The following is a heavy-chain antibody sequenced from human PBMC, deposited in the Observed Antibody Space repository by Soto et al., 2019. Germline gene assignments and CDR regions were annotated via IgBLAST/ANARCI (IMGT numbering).Heavy chain of an antibody. J-gene: IGHJ3*02. V-gene: IGHV4-59*01. CDR1: GGSISSYF. D-gene: IGHD1-26*01. Sequence: QVQLQESGPRLVKPSETLSLTCTVSGGSISSYFWSWIRQSPGEGLEWIGYIFYSGTTNYSPSLKSRVTMSLGMAKNQFSLNLTSVTAADTAVYYCARGRGGTYDAFDIWGQGTMVTVSS. CDR2: IFYSGTT. CDR3: ARGRGGTYDAFDI.